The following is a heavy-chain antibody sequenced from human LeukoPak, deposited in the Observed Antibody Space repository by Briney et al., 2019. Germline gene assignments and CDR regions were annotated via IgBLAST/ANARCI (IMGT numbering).Heavy chain of an antibody. CDR2: INPNSGGT. V-gene: IGHV1-2*02. D-gene: IGHD2-2*01. CDR1: GYAFTSYG. CDR3: ARDRVVVPAAFDY. Sequence: ASVKVSCKASGYAFTSYGVTWVGQAPGQGLEWMGWINPNSGGTNYAQKFQGRVTMTRDTSISTAYMELSRLRSDDTAVYYCARDRVVVPAAFDYWGQGTLVTVSS. J-gene: IGHJ4*02.